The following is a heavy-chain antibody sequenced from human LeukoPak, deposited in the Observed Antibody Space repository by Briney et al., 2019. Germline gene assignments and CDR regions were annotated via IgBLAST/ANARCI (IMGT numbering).Heavy chain of an antibody. CDR1: GGTFSSYA. CDR2: INANGNP. J-gene: IGHJ4*02. Sequence: ASVKVSCKASGGTFSSYAISWVRQAPGQGLEWMGWINANGNPTYAQGFTGRFVFSLDTSVSTAYLQISSLKAEDTAVYYCARDTPDGGVSKSDYWGQGTLVTVSS. V-gene: IGHV7-4-1*02. CDR3: ARDTPDGGVSKSDY. D-gene: IGHD3-3*01.